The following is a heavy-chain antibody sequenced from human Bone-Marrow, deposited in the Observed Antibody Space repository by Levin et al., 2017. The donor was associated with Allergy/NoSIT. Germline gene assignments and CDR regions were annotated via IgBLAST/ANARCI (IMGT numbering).Heavy chain of an antibody. V-gene: IGHV1-69*13. J-gene: IGHJ6*03. CDR1: GGTFSDYP. CDR2: IIPIFGTA. CDR3: ARDYCNSTSCYPYYFYIDA. D-gene: IGHD2-2*01. Sequence: SVKVSCKASGGTFSDYPITWVRQAPGQGLEWMGGIIPIFGTANYAQKFQGRVTITADESTSTAYMELSSLRSEDTAMYYCARDYCNSTSCYPYYFYIDAWGKGTTVTVSS.